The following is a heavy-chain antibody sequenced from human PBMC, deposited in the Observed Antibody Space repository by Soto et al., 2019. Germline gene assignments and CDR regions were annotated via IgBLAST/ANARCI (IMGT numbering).Heavy chain of an antibody. CDR2: ISGGADDI. J-gene: IGHJ4*02. CDR3: AKAINDYYAPLDY. CDR1: GFTFSNYA. V-gene: IGHV3-23*01. D-gene: IGHD3-3*01. Sequence: EVQLLESGGGLVQPGGSLRLSCTASGFTFSNYAMGWVRQAPGKGLEWVSVISGGADDIHYADSVKGRFTISRDNSKNTLYVQMDSLRAEDTAVYYCAKAINDYYAPLDYWGQGMRVTVSS.